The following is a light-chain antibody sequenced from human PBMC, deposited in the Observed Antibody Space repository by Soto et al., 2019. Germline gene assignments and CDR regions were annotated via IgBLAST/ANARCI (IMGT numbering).Light chain of an antibody. J-gene: IGKJ1*01. CDR2: AAT. CDR1: QSVSRY. Sequence: DIQMTQSPSSLSASVGDRVTITCRASQSVSRYVNWYQQKPGKAPKFLIYAATSLQSGVPSRFSGSGSGTDFTLTISSLQPEDFATYYCQLSSSTPRTFGQGTRVEIK. V-gene: IGKV1-39*01. CDR3: QLSSSTPRT.